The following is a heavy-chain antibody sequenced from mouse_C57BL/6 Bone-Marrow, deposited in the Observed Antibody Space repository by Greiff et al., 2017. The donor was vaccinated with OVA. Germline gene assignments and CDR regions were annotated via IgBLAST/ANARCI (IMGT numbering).Heavy chain of an antibody. V-gene: IGHV1-66*01. J-gene: IGHJ4*01. CDR1: GYSFTIYY. CDR2: IYPGSVNI. CDR3: ARSNCGGLAMDN. Sequence: QVQLQQSGPELVKPGASVKISCKASGYSFTIYYIHWVKQRPGQGLEWIGWIYPGSVNIKYNEKFKGKATLTADTSSSTAYMQLSSLTSEASAVSDCARSNCGGLAMDNWGQGTSVTVSS. D-gene: IGHD2-5*01.